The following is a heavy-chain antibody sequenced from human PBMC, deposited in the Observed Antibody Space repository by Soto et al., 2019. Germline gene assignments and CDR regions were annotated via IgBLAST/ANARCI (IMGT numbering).Heavy chain of an antibody. CDR2: ISGSGAST. CDR1: GFTFSSYA. D-gene: IGHD3-9*01. Sequence: GGSLRLSCAASGFTFSSYAMTWVRQAPGKGLEWVSVISGSGASTDYADSVKGRFTISRDNTKNTLYLQMNSLRAEDTAVYYCAKDAGYYDILTGYLTNYCFDYWGQGTLVTVSS. V-gene: IGHV3-23*01. CDR3: AKDAGYYDILTGYLTNYCFDY. J-gene: IGHJ4*02.